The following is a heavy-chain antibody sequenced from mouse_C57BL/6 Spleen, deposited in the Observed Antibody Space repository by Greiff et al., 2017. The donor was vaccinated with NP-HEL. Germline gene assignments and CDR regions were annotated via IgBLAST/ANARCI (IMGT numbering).Heavy chain of an antibody. J-gene: IGHJ3*01. D-gene: IGHD3-2*02. CDR2: IYPRSGNT. Sequence: VQLQESGAELARPGASVKLSCKASGYTFTSYGISWVKQRTGQGLEWIGEIYPRSGNTYYNEKFKGKATLTVDKSSSTAYMQLSSLTSEDSAVYYCARKGSSGPWFAYWGQGTLVTVSA. CDR3: ARKGSSGPWFAY. V-gene: IGHV1-81*01. CDR1: GYTFTSYG.